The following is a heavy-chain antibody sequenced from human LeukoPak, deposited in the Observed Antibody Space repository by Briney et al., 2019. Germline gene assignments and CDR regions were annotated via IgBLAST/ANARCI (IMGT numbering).Heavy chain of an antibody. CDR2: IYYSGST. CDR1: GGSISSSSYY. Sequence: SETLSLTCTVSGGSISSSSYYWGWIRQPPGKGLEWIGSIYYSGSTYYNPSLKSRVTISVDTSKNQFSLKLSSVTAADTAVYYCARRSWELLFDYWGQGTLVTVSS. J-gene: IGHJ4*02. D-gene: IGHD1-26*01. V-gene: IGHV4-39*01. CDR3: ARRSWELLFDY.